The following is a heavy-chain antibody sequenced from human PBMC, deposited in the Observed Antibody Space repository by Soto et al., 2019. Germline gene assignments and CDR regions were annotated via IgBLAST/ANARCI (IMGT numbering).Heavy chain of an antibody. V-gene: IGHV4-59*01. CDR1: GGSISSYY. Sequence: PSETLSLTCTVSGGSISSYYWSWIRQPPGKGLEWIGYIYYSGSTNYNPSLKSRVTISVGTSKNQFSLKLSSVTAADTAVYYCARLPLYCSSTSCHKYYYYYGMDVWGQGATVTVSS. CDR2: IYYSGST. J-gene: IGHJ6*02. CDR3: ARLPLYCSSTSCHKYYYYYGMDV. D-gene: IGHD2-2*02.